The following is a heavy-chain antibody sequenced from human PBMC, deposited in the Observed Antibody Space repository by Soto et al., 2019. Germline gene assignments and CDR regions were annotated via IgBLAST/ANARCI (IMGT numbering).Heavy chain of an antibody. D-gene: IGHD2-21*02. J-gene: IGHJ5*01. CDR2: IWYDGRNE. Sequence: GGSLRLSCVASGFTFSSYGMHWVRQAPGKGLEWVAFIWYDGRNENYTDSVKGRFSISRDNSKNILFLQMNSLRVDDTAVYYCARGTATDGLDSWGQGTLVTVSS. CDR1: GFTFSSYG. V-gene: IGHV3-33*01. CDR3: ARGTATDGLDS.